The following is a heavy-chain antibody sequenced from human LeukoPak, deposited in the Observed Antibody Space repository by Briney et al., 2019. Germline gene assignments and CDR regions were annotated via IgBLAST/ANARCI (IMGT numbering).Heavy chain of an antibody. J-gene: IGHJ4*02. CDR1: DGSFSGYY. Sequence: SETLSLTCAVHDGSFSGYYWRWIRQPPGKGLEWIGEINHSGSTNYNPSLKSRVTISVDTSNSQFSLKLSSVTAADTAVYYCARHDVPEVLWFGGTTSVYYFDNWGQGTLVTVSS. D-gene: IGHD3-10*01. CDR2: INHSGST. CDR3: ARHDVPEVLWFGGTTSVYYFDN. V-gene: IGHV4-34*01.